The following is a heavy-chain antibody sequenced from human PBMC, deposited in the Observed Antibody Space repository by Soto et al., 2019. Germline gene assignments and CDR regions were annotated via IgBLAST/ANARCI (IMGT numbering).Heavy chain of an antibody. J-gene: IGHJ6*02. V-gene: IGHV3-30-3*01. CDR2: ISYDGSNK. CDR3: ARGYDFWSGYYYPYGMDV. D-gene: IGHD3-3*01. CDR1: GFTFRTHA. Sequence: AGYLRPSCTASGFTFRTHAMHGVRQAPGKGREWVAVISYDGSNKNHADTVKGRFTISRDNSKNTLYLQMNSLRAEDTAVYYCARGYDFWSGYYYPYGMDVWGQGT.